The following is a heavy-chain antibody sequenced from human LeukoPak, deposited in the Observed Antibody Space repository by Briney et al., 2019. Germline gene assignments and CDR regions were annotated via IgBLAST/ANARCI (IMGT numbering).Heavy chain of an antibody. CDR1: GYTLTELS. Sequence: ASVKVSCKVSGYTLTELSMHWVRQAPGKGLEWMGGFDPEDGETIYAQKFQGRVTMTEDTSTDTAYMELSSLRSEDTAVYYCATVSITMVRGPFDYWGQGTLVTVSS. J-gene: IGHJ4*02. D-gene: IGHD3-10*01. CDR2: FDPEDGET. V-gene: IGHV1-24*01. CDR3: ATVSITMVRGPFDY.